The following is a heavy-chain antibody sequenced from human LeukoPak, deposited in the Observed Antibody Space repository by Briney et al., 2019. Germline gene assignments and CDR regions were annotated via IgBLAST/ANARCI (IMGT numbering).Heavy chain of an antibody. CDR3: ARDLYYCSSTSCPNWFDP. J-gene: IGHJ5*02. V-gene: IGHV1-18*01. Sequence: ASVKVSCKASGYTFTSYGISWVRQAPGQGLEWMGWISAYNGNTNYAQKLQGRVTMTTDTSTSTAYMELRSLRSDDTAVYYCARDLYYCSSTSCPNWFDPWGQGTLVTVSS. D-gene: IGHD2-2*01. CDR2: ISAYNGNT. CDR1: GYTFTSYG.